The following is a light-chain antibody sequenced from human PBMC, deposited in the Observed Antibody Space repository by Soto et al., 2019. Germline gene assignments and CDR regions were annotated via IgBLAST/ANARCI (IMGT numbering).Light chain of an antibody. CDR3: QQYDYLPYT. Sequence: DIQMTQSPSSLSASVGDKVTITCQADEDITNYLNWYQQKAGKAPKLLIYDASNLETGVPSRFSGSGSGTEFTVTISSLQPEDFATYYCQQYDYLPYTFGQGTKLEIK. CDR1: EDITNY. V-gene: IGKV1-33*01. J-gene: IGKJ2*01. CDR2: DAS.